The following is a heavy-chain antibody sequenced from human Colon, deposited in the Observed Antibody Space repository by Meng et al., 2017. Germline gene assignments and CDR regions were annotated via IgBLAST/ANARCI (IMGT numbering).Heavy chain of an antibody. V-gene: IGHV4-59*01. CDR1: GGSISSYY. D-gene: IGHD1-26*01. J-gene: IGHJ3*02. Sequence: GSLRLSCTVSGGSISSYYWSWIRQPPGKGVEWIGYIYYSGSTNYNPSLKSRVTISVDTSKNHFSLKLSSVTAADTAVYYCARGGSSGSYWAPGNAFDIWGQGTMVTVSS. CDR2: IYYSGST. CDR3: ARGGSSGSYWAPGNAFDI.